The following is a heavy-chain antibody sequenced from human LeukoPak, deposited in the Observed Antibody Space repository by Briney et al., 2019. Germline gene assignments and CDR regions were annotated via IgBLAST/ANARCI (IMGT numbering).Heavy chain of an antibody. D-gene: IGHD1-7*01. CDR1: GFTFSSYG. J-gene: IGHJ4*02. CDR2: ISYDGSNK. Sequence: GRSLRLSCAASGFTFSSYGMHWVRQAPGKGLEWVAVISYDGSNKYYADSVKGRFTISRDNSKNTLYLQMNSLRAEDTAVYYCARARIEDSHNWNYNFDYWGQGTLVTVSS. CDR3: ARARIEDSHNWNYNFDY. V-gene: IGHV3-30*03.